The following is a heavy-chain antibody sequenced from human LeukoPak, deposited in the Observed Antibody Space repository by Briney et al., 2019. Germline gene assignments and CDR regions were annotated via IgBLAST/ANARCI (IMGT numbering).Heavy chain of an antibody. CDR1: GYSFPSYW. Sequence: KRGESLKISCQASGYSFPSYWIGWVRQMSGKGLEWVGVMYPDDSDTRYSPSFEGLVTLSVDKSVNTAYLQWNSLTASDTATYYCVRQRTVTTFGIDYWGQGTLLTVSS. V-gene: IGHV5-51*01. CDR2: MYPDDSDT. J-gene: IGHJ4*02. CDR3: VRQRTVTTFGIDY. D-gene: IGHD3-3*01.